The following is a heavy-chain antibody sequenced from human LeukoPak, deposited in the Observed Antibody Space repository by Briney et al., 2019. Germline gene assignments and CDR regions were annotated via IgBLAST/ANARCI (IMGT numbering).Heavy chain of an antibody. J-gene: IGHJ4*02. V-gene: IGHV3-7*05. D-gene: IGHD4-17*01. CDR2: IKQDGSEK. Sequence: GGSLRLSCAASGFTFSRNWMSWVRRAPGKGRLWVANIKQDGSEKYYVDSVKGRFTISRDNAKMSLYLQMNSLIAEDTAVYYCAREVYGDDYFDQWGQGTLVTVSS. CDR3: AREVYGDDYFDQ. CDR1: GFTFSRNW.